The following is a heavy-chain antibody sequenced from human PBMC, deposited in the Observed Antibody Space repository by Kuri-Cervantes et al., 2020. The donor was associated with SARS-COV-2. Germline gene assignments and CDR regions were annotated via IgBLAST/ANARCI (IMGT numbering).Heavy chain of an antibody. CDR1: GFTFSDYS. Sequence: GESLKISFAASGFTFSDYSMNWVRQAPGKGLEWVSYIGSSSSIIYYADSMKGRFTISRDNAKNSLSLQMNSLRAEDTAVYYCVRERYYSGHYGMDVWGQGTTVTVSS. CDR3: VRERYYSGHYGMDV. CDR2: IGSSSSII. J-gene: IGHJ6*02. V-gene: IGHV3-48*01. D-gene: IGHD3-10*01.